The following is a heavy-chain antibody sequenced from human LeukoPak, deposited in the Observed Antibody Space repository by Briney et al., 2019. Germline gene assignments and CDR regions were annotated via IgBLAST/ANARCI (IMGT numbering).Heavy chain of an antibody. Sequence: SETLSLTCTVSGASISSGGYSWSWVRQHPGKGLEWIGCIYYTGSTYYNPSLERRVTISVATSKNQFSLKVSSVTAADTAVYFCARTITIFGALGYFNYWGQGTLVTVSS. CDR3: ARTITIFGALGYFNY. CDR1: GASISSGGYS. V-gene: IGHV4-31*03. CDR2: IYYTGST. D-gene: IGHD3-3*01. J-gene: IGHJ4*02.